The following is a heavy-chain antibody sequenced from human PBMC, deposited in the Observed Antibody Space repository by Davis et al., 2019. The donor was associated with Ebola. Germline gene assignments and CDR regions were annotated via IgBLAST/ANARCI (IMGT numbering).Heavy chain of an antibody. D-gene: IGHD3-3*01. V-gene: IGHV3-74*01. Sequence: GESLKISCAASGFTFSSYWMHWVRQAPGKGLVWVSRINSDGSSTSYADSVKGRFTISKDNAKNSLYLQMNSLRAEDTAVYYCARAGEGFLEWLTGLDYWGQGTLVTVSS. CDR1: GFTFSSYW. J-gene: IGHJ4*02. CDR3: ARAGEGFLEWLTGLDY. CDR2: INSDGSST.